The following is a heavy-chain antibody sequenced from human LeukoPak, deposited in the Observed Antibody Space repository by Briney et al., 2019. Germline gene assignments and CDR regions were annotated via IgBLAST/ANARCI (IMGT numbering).Heavy chain of an antibody. J-gene: IGHJ4*02. CDR1: GFTSINFA. D-gene: IGHD6-19*01. CDR3: AKGVSGWPYYFDY. Sequence: RQSLRPSCAASGFTSINFAMSWVRQAPGEGLGWDSAIGGSDGSTYYAESVKGRFTISRDNSKNTLDLQMNSLRAEDTAVYYCAKGVSGWPYYFDYWGQGNLVIVSS. CDR2: IGGSDGST. V-gene: IGHV3-23*01.